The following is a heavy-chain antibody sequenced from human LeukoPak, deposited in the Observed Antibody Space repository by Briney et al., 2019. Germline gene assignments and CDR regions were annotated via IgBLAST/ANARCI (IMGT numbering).Heavy chain of an antibody. Sequence: ASVKVSCKASGHTFTGYYMHWVRQAPGQGLEWMGRINPNSGGTNYAQKFQGRVTMTRDTSISTAYMELSRLRSDDTAVYYCARERKQWLVRGYFDYWGQGTLVTVSS. D-gene: IGHD6-19*01. J-gene: IGHJ4*02. CDR3: ARERKQWLVRGYFDY. CDR2: INPNSGGT. V-gene: IGHV1-2*06. CDR1: GHTFTGYY.